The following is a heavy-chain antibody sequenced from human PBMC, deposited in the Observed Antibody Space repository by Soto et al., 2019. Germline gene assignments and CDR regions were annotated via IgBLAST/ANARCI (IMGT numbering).Heavy chain of an antibody. CDR2: INPDSGAT. V-gene: IGHV1-2*04. CDR3: ARDKGSGWYTDFDY. Sequence: QVQLIQSGAEVQKPGASVKVSCKASGYSFSAYYIHWVRQAPGQGLEWMGWINPDSGATNYAQKCKDWVAVTRDTSISTAYMELSRLKSDDTAIYFCARDKGSGWYTDFDYWGQGTLVTVSS. CDR1: GYSFSAYY. J-gene: IGHJ4*02. D-gene: IGHD6-19*01.